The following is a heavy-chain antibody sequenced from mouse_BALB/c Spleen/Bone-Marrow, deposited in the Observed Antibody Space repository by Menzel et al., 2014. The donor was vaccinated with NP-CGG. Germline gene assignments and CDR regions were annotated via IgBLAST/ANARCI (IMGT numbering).Heavy chain of an antibody. D-gene: IGHD1-1*01. CDR3: ARASVVPSYFDF. Sequence: VKLVESGAGLMKPGPSVKISCKATGYTFSNYWIDWVKQRPGHGLEWIGEILPGSGTANYNEKFKGKATFTADTSSNTAYMQLSRLTSEDSALYYCARASVVPSYFDFWGQGTPLTVSS. CDR1: GYTFSNYW. J-gene: IGHJ2*01. CDR2: ILPGSGTA. V-gene: IGHV1-9*01.